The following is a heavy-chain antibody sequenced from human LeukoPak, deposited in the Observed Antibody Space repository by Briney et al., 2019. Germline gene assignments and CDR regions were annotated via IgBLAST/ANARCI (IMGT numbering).Heavy chain of an antibody. Sequence: SGGSLRLSCAASGFTLSSYSMNWVRQAPGKGLVWVSSTSSSSSYIYYADSMKGRFTISRDNAKSSLYLQRNSLRAEDTAVYYCARFGELFTDDFYYGMDVWGQGTTVTVSS. CDR3: ARFGELFTDDFYYGMDV. D-gene: IGHD3-10*01. CDR2: TSSSSSYI. V-gene: IGHV3-21*01. CDR1: GFTLSSYS. J-gene: IGHJ6*02.